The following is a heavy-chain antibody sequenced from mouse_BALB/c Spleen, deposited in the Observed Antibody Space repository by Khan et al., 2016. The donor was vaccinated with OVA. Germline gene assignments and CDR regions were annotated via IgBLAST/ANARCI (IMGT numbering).Heavy chain of an antibody. Sequence: VELVESGPGLVAPSQSLSLTCTVSGFSLPRYHTLGFRQPLGKAPVSWGVIWGWRGTDYNHTLKSRLSISKDNSKSQVFLKKNSLQTDDTAMYYCARAYYRNDGYYAMDYWGQGTSVTVSS. J-gene: IGHJ4*01. CDR3: ARAYYRNDGYYAMDY. D-gene: IGHD2-14*01. CDR2: IWGWRGT. V-gene: IGHV2-6-4*01. CDR1: GFSLPRYH.